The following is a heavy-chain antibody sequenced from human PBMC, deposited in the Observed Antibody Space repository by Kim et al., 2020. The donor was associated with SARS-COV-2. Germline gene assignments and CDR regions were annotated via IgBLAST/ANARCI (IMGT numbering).Heavy chain of an antibody. CDR3: ARGPGLIVATYYYYYYGMDV. CDR2: INPNSGGT. V-gene: IGHV1-2*04. CDR1: GYTFTGYY. Sequence: ASVKVSCKASGYTFTGYYMHWVRQAPGQGLEWMGWINPNSGGTNYAQKFQGWVTMTRDTSISTAYMELSRLRSDDTAVYYCARGPGLIVATYYYYYYGMDVWGQGTTVTVSS. J-gene: IGHJ6*02. D-gene: IGHD5-12*01.